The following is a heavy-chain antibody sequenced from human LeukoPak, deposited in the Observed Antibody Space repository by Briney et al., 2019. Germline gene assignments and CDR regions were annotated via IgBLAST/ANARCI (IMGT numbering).Heavy chain of an antibody. CDR1: GFLFSSFE. CDR2: ISSSGSTI. J-gene: IGHJ3*02. Sequence: PGGSLRLSCAASGFLFSSFEMNCVRQAPGERLEWGSYISSSGSTIYSADSVKGRFTIYRDNAKNSMYLQMNSLRAEDTAVYYCARAPTVVTKTAFDIWGQGTMVTVSS. D-gene: IGHD4-23*01. CDR3: ARAPTVVTKTAFDI. V-gene: IGHV3-48*03.